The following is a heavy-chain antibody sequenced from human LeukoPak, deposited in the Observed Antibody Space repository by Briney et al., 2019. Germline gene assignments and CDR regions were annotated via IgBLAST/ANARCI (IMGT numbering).Heavy chain of an antibody. D-gene: IGHD5-24*01. V-gene: IGHV5-51*01. J-gene: IGHJ4*02. Sequence: GESLKISCKGSGYSVTSYGSGWVRQMPGKGLEWMGIIYPGDSDTGDSPSFQGQVPIPADKSISTASLQWSSPKASDTAMYYCARRGDGYNYYFDYWGQGTLVTVSS. CDR2: IYPGDSDT. CDR3: ARRGDGYNYYFDY. CDR1: GYSVTSYG.